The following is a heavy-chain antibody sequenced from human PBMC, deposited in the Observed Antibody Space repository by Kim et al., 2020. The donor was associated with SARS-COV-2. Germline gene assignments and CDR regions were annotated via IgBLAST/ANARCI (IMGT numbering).Heavy chain of an antibody. D-gene: IGHD6-13*01. Sequence: SETLSLTCAVYGGSFSGYYWSWIRQPPGKGLEWIGEINHSGSTNYNPSLKSRVTISVDTSKNQFSLKLSSVTAADTAVYYCARVGAPRGSRFRFDPWGQGTLVTVSS. J-gene: IGHJ5*02. CDR2: INHSGST. CDR1: GGSFSGYY. CDR3: ARVGAPRGSRFRFDP. V-gene: IGHV4-34*01.